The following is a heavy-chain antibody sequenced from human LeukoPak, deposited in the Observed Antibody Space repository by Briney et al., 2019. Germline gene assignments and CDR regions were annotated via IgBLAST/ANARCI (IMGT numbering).Heavy chain of an antibody. Sequence: PGGSLILSCEGSGFIFSNDWIHWVRQDSGKGLVWLSRISGDGSDTTYADSVKGRFTISRDNAKNTVHLQMNSLRAEYTGIYFCARVNHLIFVGGTPLLDYWGRGTLVTVSS. V-gene: IGHV3-74*03. CDR2: ISGDGSDT. J-gene: IGHJ4*02. CDR3: ARVNHLIFVGGTPLLDY. D-gene: IGHD3-3*01. CDR1: GFIFSNDW.